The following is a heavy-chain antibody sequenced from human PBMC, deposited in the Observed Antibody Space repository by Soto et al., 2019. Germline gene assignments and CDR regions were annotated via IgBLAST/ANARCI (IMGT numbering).Heavy chain of an antibody. D-gene: IGHD5-18*01. Sequence: QAQLVESGGGVVQPGRSLRLSCAASGFAFSSYGMHWVRQAPGTGLEWVAVISYDGSLQHYADSVKGRFTISRDNSKNMVLLQISSLRAEETAVYYCVSDRGYGHASVPYSWGQGTLVSVSS. CDR3: VSDRGYGHASVPYS. V-gene: IGHV3-30*03. CDR1: GFAFSSYG. J-gene: IGHJ4*02. CDR2: ISYDGSLQ.